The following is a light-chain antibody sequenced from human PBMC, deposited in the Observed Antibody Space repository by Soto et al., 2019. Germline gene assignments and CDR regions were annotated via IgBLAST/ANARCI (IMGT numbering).Light chain of an antibody. CDR1: QSVYSDY. J-gene: IGKJ1*01. CDR2: ETS. CDR3: QQDGSPAPWT. Sequence: IVLTQSPGSLSLSPGDRATLSCRASQSVYSDYVAWYQKKPGQAPKILIYETSTRVTGIPDRFSGSGSGTDFTLTISRLEPDDFAVYYCQQDGSPAPWTFGQGTKVDMK. V-gene: IGKV3-20*01.